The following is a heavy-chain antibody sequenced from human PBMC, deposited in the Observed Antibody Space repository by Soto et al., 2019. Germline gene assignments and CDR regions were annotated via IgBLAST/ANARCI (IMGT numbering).Heavy chain of an antibody. CDR1: GFTFGSNW. CDR3: ASLEWESTGYADY. CDR2: IKRDGSEK. V-gene: IGHV3-7*03. Sequence: GWSLRLSCAASGFTFGSNWMSWVRQAPGKGLEWVANIKRDGSEKYYVDSVKGRFTISRDNAKNTLYLQMNSLRADDTAVYYCASLEWESTGYADYWGQG. D-gene: IGHD3-3*01. J-gene: IGHJ4*02.